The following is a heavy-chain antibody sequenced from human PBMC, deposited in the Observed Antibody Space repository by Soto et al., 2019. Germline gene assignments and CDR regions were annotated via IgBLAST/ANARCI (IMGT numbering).Heavy chain of an antibody. D-gene: IGHD4-17*01. CDR2: LNSDGSST. CDR3: AKEPYGDYYFDY. CDR1: AFTFSGYW. V-gene: IGHV3-74*01. Sequence: GGSLRLSCAASAFTFSGYWMHWVRQAPGRGLVWVSPLNSDGSSTNYADSVKGRFTISRDNSKNTLYLQMNSLRAEDTAVYYCAKEPYGDYYFDYWGQGTLVTVSS. J-gene: IGHJ4*02.